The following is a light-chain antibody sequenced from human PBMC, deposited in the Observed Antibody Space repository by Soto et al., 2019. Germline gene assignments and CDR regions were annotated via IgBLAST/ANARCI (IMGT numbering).Light chain of an antibody. Sequence: EIVMTQSPATLSVSPGERATLSCRASQSVSSNLAWYQQKPGQAPRPLIYGASTRATGIPARFSGSGSGTEFTLTISSLQSEDFAVYYCQQYNNWPYTCGQGTKLEIK. CDR1: QSVSSN. J-gene: IGKJ2*01. CDR2: GAS. V-gene: IGKV3-15*01. CDR3: QQYNNWPYT.